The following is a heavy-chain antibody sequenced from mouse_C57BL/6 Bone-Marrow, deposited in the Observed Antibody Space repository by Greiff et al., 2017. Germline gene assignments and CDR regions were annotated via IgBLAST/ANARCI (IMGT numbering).Heavy chain of an antibody. CDR2: IYPGGGDT. J-gene: IGHJ3*01. V-gene: IGHV1-82*01. CDR3: ARDDYGSSAWFAY. CDR1: GYAFSSSW. Sequence: VQLQQSGPELVKPGASVKISCKASGYAFSSSWMNWVKQRPGKGLEWIGRIYPGGGDTNYNGKFKGQATLTADKSSRAAYMQHSSLTYEDAAVYFCARDDYGSSAWFAYWGQGTLVTVSA. D-gene: IGHD1-1*01.